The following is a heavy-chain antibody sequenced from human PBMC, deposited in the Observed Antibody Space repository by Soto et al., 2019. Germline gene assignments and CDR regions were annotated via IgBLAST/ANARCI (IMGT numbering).Heavy chain of an antibody. Sequence: EVQLVESGGGLVKPGGFLILSCAASGFTISSYAMNWVRQAPGKGLEWVSSITTTSSNINYADSVKGRFTISRDNAKNSLYLQMNSLRAEDTAVYYCVRETSGFDFYFDYWGQGTLVTVSS. CDR2: ITTTSSNI. D-gene: IGHD5-12*01. V-gene: IGHV3-21*01. J-gene: IGHJ4*02. CDR3: VRETSGFDFYFDY. CDR1: GFTISSYA.